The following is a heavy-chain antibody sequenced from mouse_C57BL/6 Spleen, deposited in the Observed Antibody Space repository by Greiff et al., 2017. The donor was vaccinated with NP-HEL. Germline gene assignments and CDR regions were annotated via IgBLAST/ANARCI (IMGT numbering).Heavy chain of an antibody. Sequence: EVQLQQSGPELVKPGASVKISCKASGYTFTDYYMNWVKQSHGKSLEWIGDINPNNGGTSYNQKFKGKATLTVDKSSSTAYMELRSLTSEDSAVYYCAREYYINSYYFDYWGQGTTLTVSS. J-gene: IGHJ2*01. CDR3: AREYYINSYYFDY. CDR1: GYTFTDYY. CDR2: INPNNGGT. D-gene: IGHD2-5*01. V-gene: IGHV1-26*01.